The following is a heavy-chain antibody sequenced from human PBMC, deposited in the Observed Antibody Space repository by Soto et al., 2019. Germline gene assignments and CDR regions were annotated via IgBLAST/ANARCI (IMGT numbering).Heavy chain of an antibody. CDR2: ITGNGGST. CDR3: AKNSAATIRVGYDY. J-gene: IGHJ4*02. V-gene: IGHV3-23*01. D-gene: IGHD5-12*01. Sequence: PRGALRLSCAASGVTFSTYAFSWGRPAPGKGLEWVSAITGNGGSTYYADSVKGRFTISRDNSKNTLYLQMNSLRAEDTAVYYCAKNSAATIRVGYDYWGQGTLVTVSS. CDR1: GVTFSTYA.